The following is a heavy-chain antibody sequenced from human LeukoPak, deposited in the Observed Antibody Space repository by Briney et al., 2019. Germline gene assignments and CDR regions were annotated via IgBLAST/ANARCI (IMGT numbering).Heavy chain of an antibody. CDR1: GFTFSSYG. Sequence: GGSLRLSCAASGFTFSSYGMHWVRQAPGKGLEWVSLIYSGGTTKYADSVKGRFTISRDNSKNTLYLQMNSLRVEDTAMYYCARDPPGIAASGTGGWGQGTLVTVSS. CDR2: IYSGGTT. D-gene: IGHD6-13*01. V-gene: IGHV3-53*01. CDR3: ARDPPGIAASGTGG. J-gene: IGHJ4*02.